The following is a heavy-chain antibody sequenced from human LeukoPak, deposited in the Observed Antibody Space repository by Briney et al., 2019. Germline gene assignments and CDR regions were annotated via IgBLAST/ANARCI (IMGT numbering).Heavy chain of an antibody. CDR3: ARGGDYDFWSGYSSNWFDP. Sequence: GASVKLSCKVSGYTLTELSMHWVRHAPGKGLEWMGGFDTEDGETIYAQKFQGRVTMTEDTSTDTAYMELSSLRSEDTAVYYCARGGDYDFWSGYSSNWFDPWGQGTLVTVSS. V-gene: IGHV1-24*01. J-gene: IGHJ5*02. D-gene: IGHD3-3*01. CDR1: GYTLTELS. CDR2: FDTEDGET.